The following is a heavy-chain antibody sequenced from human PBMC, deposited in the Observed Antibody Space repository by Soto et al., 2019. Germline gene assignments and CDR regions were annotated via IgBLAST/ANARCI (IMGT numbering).Heavy chain of an antibody. V-gene: IGHV3-21*01. J-gene: IGHJ3*02. D-gene: IGHD4-17*01. CDR3: ARDRNDYGDIGRNDAFDI. Sequence: GGSLRLSCAASGFTFSSYSMNWVRQAPGKGLEWVSSISSSSSYIYYADSVKGRFTISRDNAKNSLYLQMNSLRAEDTAVYYCARDRNDYGDIGRNDAFDIWGQGTMVTVSS. CDR1: GFTFSSYS. CDR2: ISSSSSYI.